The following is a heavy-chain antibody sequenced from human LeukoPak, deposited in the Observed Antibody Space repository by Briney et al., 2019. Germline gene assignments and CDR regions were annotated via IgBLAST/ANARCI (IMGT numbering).Heavy chain of an antibody. V-gene: IGHV4-31*03. J-gene: IGHJ6*02. CDR3: ARFGYSYGLNYYYGMDV. D-gene: IGHD5-18*01. CDR2: IYYSGST. Sequence: SQTLSLTCTVSGGSISSGGYYWSWIRQHPGTGLEWIGYIYYSGSTYYNPSLKSRVTISVDTSKNQFSLKLSSVTAADTAVYYCARFGYSYGLNYYYGMDVWGQGTTVTVSS. CDR1: GGSISSGGYY.